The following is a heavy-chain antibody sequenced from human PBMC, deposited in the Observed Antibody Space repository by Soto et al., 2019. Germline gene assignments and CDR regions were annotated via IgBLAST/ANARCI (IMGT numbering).Heavy chain of an antibody. D-gene: IGHD6-19*01. Sequence: SETLSLTCTVSGGSISSYYWSWIRQPPGKGLEWIGYIYYSGSTNYNPSLKSRVTISVDTSKNQFSLKLSSVTAADTAVYYCARDQGYSSGWYDYWGQGTLVTASS. J-gene: IGHJ4*02. CDR1: GGSISSYY. CDR2: IYYSGST. V-gene: IGHV4-59*01. CDR3: ARDQGYSSGWYDY.